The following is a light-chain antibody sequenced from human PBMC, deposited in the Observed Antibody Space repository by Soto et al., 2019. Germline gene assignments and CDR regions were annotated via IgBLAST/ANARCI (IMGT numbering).Light chain of an antibody. J-gene: IGKJ4*01. CDR1: QSVSSY. CDR3: QQRSNWPLT. Sequence: EIVLTQSPATLSLSPGERATLSCRASQSVSSYLAWYQQKLDQAPRLLIYDASNRATGIPARCSGSGSGTYFTRTISSLEPEDFAVYYCQQRSNWPLTFGGGTKVEIK. V-gene: IGKV3-11*01. CDR2: DAS.